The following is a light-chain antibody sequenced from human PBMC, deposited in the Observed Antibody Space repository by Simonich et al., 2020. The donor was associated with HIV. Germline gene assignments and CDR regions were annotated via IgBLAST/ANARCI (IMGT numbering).Light chain of an antibody. CDR1: QSVLYSSNNKNY. CDR3: QQYNNWPYT. J-gene: IGKJ2*01. CDR2: LAS. Sequence: DIVMTQSPDSLAVSLGERATINSKSSQSVLYSSNNKNYLAWYQQKPRQPPKLLIYLASTRESGVPARFSGSGSGTEFTLTVSSMQSEDFAVYYCQQYNNWPYTFGQGTKLEIK. V-gene: IGKV4-1*01.